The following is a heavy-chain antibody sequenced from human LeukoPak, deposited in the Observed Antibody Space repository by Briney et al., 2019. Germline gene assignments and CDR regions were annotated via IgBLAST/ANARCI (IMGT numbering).Heavy chain of an antibody. V-gene: IGHV3-23*01. J-gene: IGHJ4*02. D-gene: IGHD3-22*01. CDR2: ISGSGGST. CDR1: GFTFSSYA. CDR3: AKSEGYDSSGYVPFDY. Sequence: GGSLRLSCAASGFTFSSYAMSWVRQAPGKGLEWVSAISGSGGSTYYADSVKGRFTISRDNSKNTLYLQMNSLRAEDTAVCYCAKSEGYDSSGYVPFDYWGQGTLVTVSS.